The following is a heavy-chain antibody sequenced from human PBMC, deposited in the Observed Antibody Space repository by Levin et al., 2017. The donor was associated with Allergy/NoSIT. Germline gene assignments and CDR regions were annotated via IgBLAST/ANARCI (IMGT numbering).Heavy chain of an antibody. CDR3: ARVDPQLEAFDI. CDR2: IGTAGDT. D-gene: IGHD6-13*01. V-gene: IGHV3-13*04. Sequence: GGSLRLSCAASGFTFSSYDMHWVRQATGKGLEWVSAIGTAGDTYYPGSVKGRFTISRENAKNSLYLQMNSLRAGDTAVYYCARVDPQLEAFDIWGQGTMVTVSS. CDR1: GFTFSSYD. J-gene: IGHJ3*02.